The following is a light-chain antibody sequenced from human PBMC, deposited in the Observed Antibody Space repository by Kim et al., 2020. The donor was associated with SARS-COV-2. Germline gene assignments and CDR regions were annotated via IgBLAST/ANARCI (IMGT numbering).Light chain of an antibody. CDR3: SSYTSSSTQV. Sequence: GQSITISCTVTSSDVGGYNYVSWYQQHPGKAPKLMIYDVSNRPSGVSNRFSGSKSGNTASLTISGLQAEDEADYYCSSYTSSSTQVFGGGTKVTVL. CDR1: SSDVGGYNY. V-gene: IGLV2-14*03. J-gene: IGLJ2*01. CDR2: DVS.